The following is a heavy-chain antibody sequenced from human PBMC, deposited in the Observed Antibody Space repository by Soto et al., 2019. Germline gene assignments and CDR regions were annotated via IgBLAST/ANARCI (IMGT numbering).Heavy chain of an antibody. Sequence: QVTLKASGPVRVKATETLAVTCTVSGFSLSNARMAVSWIRQPPGNALEWLAHIFSTDEKSYNTSLKTRLTISKDTSRSQVVLTMTSVDPVDTATYYCARFTMVRGELSNYDDGMDVWGQGTTVTVSS. V-gene: IGHV2-26*01. CDR2: IFSTDEK. J-gene: IGHJ6*02. D-gene: IGHD3-10*01. CDR1: GFSLSNARMA. CDR3: ARFTMVRGELSNYDDGMDV.